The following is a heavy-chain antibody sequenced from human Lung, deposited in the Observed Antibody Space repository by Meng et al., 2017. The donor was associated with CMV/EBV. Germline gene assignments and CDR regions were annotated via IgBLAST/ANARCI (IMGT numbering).Heavy chain of an antibody. CDR2: ISAYNGNT. D-gene: IGHD3-3*01. J-gene: IGHJ6*02. CDR3: ARIPNTYDFWSGYHDYYGMDV. Sequence: ASXXVSCKASGYTFTSYGISWVRQAPGQGLEWMGWISAYNGNTNYAQKLQGRVTMTTDTSTSTAYMELRSLRSDDTAVYYCARIPNTYDFWSGYHDYYGMDVWGQGTTVTVSS. V-gene: IGHV1-18*01. CDR1: GYTFTSYG.